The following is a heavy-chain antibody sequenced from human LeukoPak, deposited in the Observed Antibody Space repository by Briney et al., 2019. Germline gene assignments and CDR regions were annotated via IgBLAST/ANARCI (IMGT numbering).Heavy chain of an antibody. Sequence: GGSLRLSCAASGFTFSSYWMHWVRQAPGKGLVWVSRIDDDGTTIDYADSVKGRLTISRDNAKNTLYLQMNSLRAEDTAVYYCARVFCSGSSCSHFDYWGQGTLVTVPS. J-gene: IGHJ4*02. CDR2: IDDDGTTI. CDR1: GFTFSSYW. CDR3: ARVFCSGSSCSHFDY. D-gene: IGHD2-15*01. V-gene: IGHV3-74*01.